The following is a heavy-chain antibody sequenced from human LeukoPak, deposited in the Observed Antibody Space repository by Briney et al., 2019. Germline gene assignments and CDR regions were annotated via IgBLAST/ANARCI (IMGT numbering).Heavy chain of an antibody. D-gene: IGHD3-10*02. J-gene: IGHJ6*04. Sequence: GGSLTLSCAASGFTFSSYSMMWVRQAPGKGRVWVSRINSDGSSTSYADSVKGRFTISRDNAKNSLYLQMNSLRAEDTAVYYCAELGITMIGGVWGKGTTVTISS. CDR3: AELGITMIGGV. CDR1: GFTFSSYS. CDR2: INSDGSST. V-gene: IGHV3-74*01.